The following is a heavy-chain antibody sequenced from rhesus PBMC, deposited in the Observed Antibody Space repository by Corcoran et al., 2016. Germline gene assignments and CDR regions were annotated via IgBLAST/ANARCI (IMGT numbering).Heavy chain of an antibody. J-gene: IGHJ4*01. D-gene: IGHD6-25*01. V-gene: IGHV4-65*01. CDR2: VRGSSGST. CDR3: ARGIAAAMGRDY. CDR1: GGSISSSNW. Sequence: QVQLQESGPGLVKPWETLSLTCAVSGGSISSSNWWSWIRQPPGKGLEWMGYVRGSSGSTYSTPSLKSRVTISTDPSKNQFSLKLSSVTAADPAVYYCARGIAAAMGRDYWGQGVLVTVSS.